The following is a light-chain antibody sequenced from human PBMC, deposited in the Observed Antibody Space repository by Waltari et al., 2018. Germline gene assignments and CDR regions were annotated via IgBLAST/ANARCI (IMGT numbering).Light chain of an antibody. CDR2: GKN. V-gene: IGLV3-19*01. CDR3: HSRDSSGDVL. Sequence: SSELAQDPAVSVALVQTVRITCQGDSLRTYYVSWFHQKPGQAPALVIYGKNNRPSGIPDRFSASSSGSTASLTIIGAQAEDEADYYCHSRDSSGDVLIGGGTKLTVV. CDR1: SLRTYY. J-gene: IGLJ2*01.